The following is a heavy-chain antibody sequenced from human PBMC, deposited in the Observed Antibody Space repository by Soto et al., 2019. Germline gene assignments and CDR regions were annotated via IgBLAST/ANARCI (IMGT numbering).Heavy chain of an antibody. CDR3: ARDLPTMDV. J-gene: IGHJ6*02. CDR1: GYTFTGNY. Sequence: ASVKVSCKASGYTFTGNYMHWVRQAPGQGFEWMGWINVNSGGTKYAQKFQGWVTMTRDTSISTAYMELSRLRSDDTAVYYCARDLPTMDVWGQGTTVTVSS. CDR2: INVNSGGT. V-gene: IGHV1-2*04.